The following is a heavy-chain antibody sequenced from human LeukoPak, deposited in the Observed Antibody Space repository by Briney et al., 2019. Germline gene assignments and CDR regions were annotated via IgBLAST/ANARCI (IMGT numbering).Heavy chain of an antibody. CDR1: GFTFSSYD. CDR2: IGTAGDT. J-gene: IGHJ4*02. D-gene: IGHD3-3*01. Sequence: GGSLRLSCAASGFTFSSYDMHWVRQATGKGLEWVSAIGTAGDTYYPGSVKGRFTISRENAKNSLYLQMNSLRAGDKAVYYCARGVARGNYDFWSGYYSSSDYFDYWGQGTLVTVSS. CDR3: ARGVARGNYDFWSGYYSSSDYFDY. V-gene: IGHV3-13*01.